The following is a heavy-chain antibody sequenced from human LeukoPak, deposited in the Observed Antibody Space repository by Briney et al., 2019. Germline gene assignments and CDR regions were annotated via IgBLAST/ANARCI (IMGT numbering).Heavy chain of an antibody. CDR2: INTDGSST. J-gene: IGHJ6*02. CDR3: ARDIYWSGRGMDV. V-gene: IGHV3-74*01. D-gene: IGHD2-8*02. Sequence: PGGSLRLSCAASGFTFSSYWMHWVRQAPGKGLVWVSRINTDGSSTSYADSVKGRFTISRDNAKNTLYLQMNSLRAEDTAVYYCARDIYWSGRGMDVWGQGTTVTVSS. CDR1: GFTFSSYW.